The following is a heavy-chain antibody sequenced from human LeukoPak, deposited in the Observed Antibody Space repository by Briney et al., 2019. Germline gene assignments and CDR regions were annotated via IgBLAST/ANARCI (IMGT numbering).Heavy chain of an antibody. V-gene: IGHV3-74*01. CDR3: ARAVRAHPPADF. D-gene: IGHD3-3*01. J-gene: IGHJ4*02. Sequence: GRSLRLSCAASGFSFSSYWTHWVRQAPGKGLVWVSRINSDGSSTTYADSVKGRSSISRDNAKTTLYLHLNSLRAEDTGVYYCARAVRAHPPADFWGQGTLVTVSS. CDR1: GFSFSSYW. CDR2: INSDGSST.